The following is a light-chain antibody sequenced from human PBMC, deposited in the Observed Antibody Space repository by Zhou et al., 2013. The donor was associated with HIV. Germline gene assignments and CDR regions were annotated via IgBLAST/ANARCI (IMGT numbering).Light chain of an antibody. V-gene: IGKV3-20*01. Sequence: EIVLTQSPATLSLSPGERATLSCRASQSVSSYLAWYQQKPGQAPRLLIYGASTRATGIPDRFSGSGSGTDFTLTISRLEPEDFAMYYCQQYGSSPWTFGQGTQVEMK. CDR2: GAS. CDR1: QSVSSY. CDR3: QQYGSSPWT. J-gene: IGKJ1*01.